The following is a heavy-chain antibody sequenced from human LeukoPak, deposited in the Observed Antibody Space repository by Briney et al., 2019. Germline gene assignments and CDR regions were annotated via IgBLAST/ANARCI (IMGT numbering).Heavy chain of an antibody. V-gene: IGHV4-59*08. CDR2: ISYSGST. J-gene: IGHJ5*02. CDR3: ARQPNWFDP. Sequence: SETLSLTCAVYGGSFSGYYWSWIRQPPGKGLEWIGYISYSGSTNYNPSLKSRVTISVDTSKNQFSLKLSSVTAADTAVYYCARQPNWFDPWGQGTLVTVSS. CDR1: GGSFSGYY.